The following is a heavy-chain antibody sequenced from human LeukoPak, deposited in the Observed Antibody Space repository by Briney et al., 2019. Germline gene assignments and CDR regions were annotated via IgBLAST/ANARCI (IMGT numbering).Heavy chain of an antibody. CDR2: IKSKPDGGTT. CDR3: TTGNWGRGGY. Sequence: GGSLRLSCAASGFAFNYAWVSWVRQAPGKGLEWIGRIKSKPDGGTTDYAAPVKGRFTISRDDSKNTLYLQMNTLQIDDTAVYYCTTGNWGRGGYWGQGTLITVSS. CDR1: GFAFNYAW. V-gene: IGHV3-15*01. D-gene: IGHD3-16*01. J-gene: IGHJ4*02.